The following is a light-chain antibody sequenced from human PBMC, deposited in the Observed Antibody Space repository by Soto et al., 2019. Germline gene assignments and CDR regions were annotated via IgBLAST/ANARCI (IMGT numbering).Light chain of an antibody. J-gene: IGLJ1*01. V-gene: IGLV2-8*01. CDR3: SSFAGSNNLV. CDR1: SSDVGGYNY. Sequence: QSVLTQPPSASGSPGQSVTISCTGTSSDVGGYNYVSWYQQHPGKAPKLMIYEVSKRPSGVHDRFSGSKSGNTASLTVSGLQAEDEADYYCSSFAGSNNLVFGTGTKVTVL. CDR2: EVS.